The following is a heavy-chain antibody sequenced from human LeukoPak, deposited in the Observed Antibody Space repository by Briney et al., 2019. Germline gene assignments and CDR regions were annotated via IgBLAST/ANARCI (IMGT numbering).Heavy chain of an antibody. Sequence: GGSLRLSCAASGFTFSGYAMHWVRQAPGKGLEYVSGINSNGGSTYYANSVTGRFTISRDNSRNTLFLQMGSLRPEDMGVYYCARVMIRGGWNIDRWGQGTLVTVSS. CDR3: ARVMIRGGWNIDR. D-gene: IGHD6-19*01. CDR2: INSNGGST. CDR1: GFTFSGYA. J-gene: IGHJ5*02. V-gene: IGHV3-64*01.